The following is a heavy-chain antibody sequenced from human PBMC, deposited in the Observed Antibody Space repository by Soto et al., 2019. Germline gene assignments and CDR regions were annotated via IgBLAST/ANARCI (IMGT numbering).Heavy chain of an antibody. J-gene: IGHJ6*03. CDR2: ISAYNGNT. Sequence: ASVKVSCTASGYTFTSYGISWVRQAPGQGLEWMGWISAYNGNTNYAQKLQGRVTMTTDTSTSTAYMELRSLRSDDTAVYYCARYYYGSGSLGHYYYYMDVWGKGTTVTVSS. CDR3: ARYYYGSGSLGHYYYYMDV. V-gene: IGHV1-18*01. D-gene: IGHD3-10*01. CDR1: GYTFTSYG.